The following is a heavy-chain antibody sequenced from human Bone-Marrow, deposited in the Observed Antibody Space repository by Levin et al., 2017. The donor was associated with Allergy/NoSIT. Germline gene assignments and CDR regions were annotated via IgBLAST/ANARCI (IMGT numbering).Heavy chain of an antibody. CDR2: VSWDGGST. D-gene: IGHD6-6*01. CDR3: AKAMEASSLFDS. V-gene: IGHV3-43D*03. Sequence: GGSLRLSCVASGFSFDDYAMHWVRQAPGKGLEWVSLVSWDGGSTYYADSVKGRFSISRDNTKNSLYLHMNSLRPEDTALYYCAKAMEASSLFDSWGQGTLVTVSS. CDR1: GFSFDDYA. J-gene: IGHJ4*02.